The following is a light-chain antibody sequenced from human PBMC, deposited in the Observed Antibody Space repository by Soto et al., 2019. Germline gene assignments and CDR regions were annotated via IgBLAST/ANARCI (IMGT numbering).Light chain of an antibody. CDR3: QQYGSSRT. CDR2: GAS. V-gene: IGKV3-20*01. Sequence: EMVLTQSPGTLSLSPGERATLSCRASQSVSSSYLAWYQQKPGQAPMLLIYGASSRATGIPDRFSGSGSGTDFTLTISRLEPEDVAVYYCQQYGSSRTFGQGTKVELK. CDR1: QSVSSSY. J-gene: IGKJ1*01.